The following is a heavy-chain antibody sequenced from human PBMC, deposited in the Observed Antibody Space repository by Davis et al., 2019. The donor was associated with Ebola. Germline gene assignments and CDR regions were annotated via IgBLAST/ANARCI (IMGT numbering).Heavy chain of an antibody. CDR2: ISAYNGNT. V-gene: IGHV1-18*01. Sequence: AASVKVSCKASGYTFTSYGISWVRQAPGQGLEWMGWISAYNGNTNYAQKLQGRVTMTRDTSTSTVYMELRSLRSEDTAVYYCARGRRITMFGGYYGMDVWGQGTTVTVSS. CDR3: ARGRRITMFGGYYGMDV. J-gene: IGHJ6*02. CDR1: GYTFTSYG. D-gene: IGHD3-3*01.